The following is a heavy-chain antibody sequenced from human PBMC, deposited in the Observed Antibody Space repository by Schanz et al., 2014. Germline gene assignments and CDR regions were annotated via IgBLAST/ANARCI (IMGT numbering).Heavy chain of an antibody. CDR1: GFSFSSYA. Sequence: EVQLLESGGGLVQPGGSLRLSCATSGFSFSSYAMSWVRQAPGKGLEWVSAISSSGGNTYYADSVKGRFTISRDNSKNTLYLQMNSLGAEYTAVYYCAKGRFRELSAIDIWGQGTMVTVSS. CDR2: ISSSGGNT. D-gene: IGHD3-10*01. CDR3: AKGRFRELSAIDI. V-gene: IGHV3-23*01. J-gene: IGHJ3*02.